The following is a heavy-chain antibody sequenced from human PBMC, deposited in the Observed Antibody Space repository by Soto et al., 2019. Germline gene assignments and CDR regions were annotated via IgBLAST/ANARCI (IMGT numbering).Heavy chain of an antibody. Sequence: QVQLVQSGAEVKKPGSSVTVSCKASGGTFSSYTISWVRQAPGQGLEWMGGIIPIFGTANYAQKFQGRVTITGDSSTSTGYMELSSLRSEDTAVYYCARGNHRWLQLWYFDLWGRGTLVTVSS. J-gene: IGHJ2*01. CDR2: IIPIFGTA. CDR1: GGTFSSYT. CDR3: ARGNHRWLQLWYFDL. V-gene: IGHV1-69*12. D-gene: IGHD5-12*01.